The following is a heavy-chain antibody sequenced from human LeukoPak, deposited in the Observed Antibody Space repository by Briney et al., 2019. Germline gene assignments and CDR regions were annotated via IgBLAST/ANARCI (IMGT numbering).Heavy chain of an antibody. V-gene: IGHV4-4*07. J-gene: IGHJ4*02. CDR1: GVSISTYS. CDR3: ASGPPPDFDY. Sequence: SETLSLTCTVSGVSISTYSWSWIRQPPGKGLEWIGRIYTSGSADYNPSLKSRVTMSVDTSKNQFSLKLMSVTAADTAVYYCASGPPPDFDYWGQGTLVTVSS. CDR2: IYTSGSA.